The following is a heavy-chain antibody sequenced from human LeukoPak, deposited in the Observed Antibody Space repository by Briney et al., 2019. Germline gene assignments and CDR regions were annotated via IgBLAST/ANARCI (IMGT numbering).Heavy chain of an antibody. V-gene: IGHV4-34*01. CDR3: ALGYYYYGMDV. Sequence: SETLSLTCAVYGGSLSGYYWSWIRQPPGKGPEWIGEINHSGSTNYNPSLKSRVTISVDTSKNQFSLKLSSVTAADTAVYYCALGYYYYGMDVWGQGTTVTVSS. D-gene: IGHD3-16*01. J-gene: IGHJ6*02. CDR1: GGSLSGYY. CDR2: INHSGST.